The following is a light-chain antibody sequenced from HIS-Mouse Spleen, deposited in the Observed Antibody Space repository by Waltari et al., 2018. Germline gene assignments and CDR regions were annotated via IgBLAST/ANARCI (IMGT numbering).Light chain of an antibody. CDR2: EDS. Sequence: SYELTQPPSVSVSPGQTARITCSGDALPKKYAYWYQQKSGQAPVLVIYEDSKRPSGCPGRFAGSSSGTMATFTISGAQVEDEADYYCYSTDSSGNHRVFGGGTKLTVL. CDR1: ALPKKY. CDR3: YSTDSSGNHRV. J-gene: IGLJ2*01. V-gene: IGLV3-10*01.